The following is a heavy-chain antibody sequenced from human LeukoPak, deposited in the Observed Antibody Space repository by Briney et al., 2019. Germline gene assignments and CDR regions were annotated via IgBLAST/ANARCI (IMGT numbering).Heavy chain of an antibody. V-gene: IGHV5-51*01. D-gene: IGHD1-26*01. CDR1: GYTFITYW. CDR3: ARQYGTYFDY. J-gene: IGHJ4*02. Sequence: NLGESLKISCKASGYTFITYWIGWVRQMPGKGLEWMGIIYPGDSDTRYSPSFQGQVTISADKSISTAYLQWSSLKASDTAIYYCARQYGTYFDYWGQGTLVTASS. CDR2: IYPGDSDT.